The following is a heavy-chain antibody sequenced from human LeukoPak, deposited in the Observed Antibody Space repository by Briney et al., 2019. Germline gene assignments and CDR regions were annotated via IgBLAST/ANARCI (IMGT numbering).Heavy chain of an antibody. J-gene: IGHJ4*02. CDR1: GFTFSSYG. CDR2: IWYDGSNK. CDR3: ARDWVTMIVVATLRY. Sequence: GGSLRLSCAASGFTFSSYGMHWVRQAPGKGLEWVAVIWYDGSNKYYADSVKGRFTISRDNSKNTLYLQMNSLRAEDTGVYYCARDWVTMIVVATLRYWGQGTLVAVSS. V-gene: IGHV3-33*01. D-gene: IGHD3-22*01.